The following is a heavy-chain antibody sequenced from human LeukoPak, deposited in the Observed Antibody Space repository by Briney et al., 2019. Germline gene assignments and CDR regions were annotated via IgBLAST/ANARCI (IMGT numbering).Heavy chain of an antibody. J-gene: IGHJ4*02. CDR3: AKDRGGYSGYGLFDY. V-gene: IGHV3-7*03. D-gene: IGHD5-12*01. Sequence: PGGSLRLSCTASGFTFSSYWMSWVRQAPGKGLEWVANIKQDGSEKDYVDSVKGRFTISRDNAKNSLYLQMNSLRAEDTAVYYCAKDRGGYSGYGLFDYWGQGTLVTVSS. CDR1: GFTFSSYW. CDR2: IKQDGSEK.